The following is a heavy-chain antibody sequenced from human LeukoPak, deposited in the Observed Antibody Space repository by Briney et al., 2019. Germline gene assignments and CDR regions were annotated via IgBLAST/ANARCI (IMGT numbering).Heavy chain of an antibody. D-gene: IGHD2-21*02. CDR2: INWNSDSI. J-gene: IGHJ6*03. CDR1: GFTFDDYA. V-gene: IGHV3-9*01. Sequence: GGSLRLSCAVSGFTFDDYAMHWVRQVPGKGLEWVSGINWNSDSIGYADSVKGRFTTSRDNAKNSLYLQMNSLRAEDTAVYYCARDKFDIVVVTAIYYYYYMDVWGKGTTVTVSS. CDR3: ARDKFDIVVVTAIYYYYYMDV.